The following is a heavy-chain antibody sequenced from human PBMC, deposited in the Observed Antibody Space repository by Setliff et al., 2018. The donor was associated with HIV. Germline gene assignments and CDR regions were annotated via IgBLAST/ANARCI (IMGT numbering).Heavy chain of an antibody. J-gene: IGHJ4*02. D-gene: IGHD5-18*01. CDR1: GYTFSTYP. Sequence: RASVKVSCKTTGYTFSTYPMHWVRQAPGQRLEWMGWINTGNDNTRYSQKFQGRVTITRDTSASTAYMELSGLTSEDTAVYYCAKGGDRAMINFDHWGQGTLVTV. CDR2: INTGNDNT. V-gene: IGHV1-3*04. CDR3: AKGGDRAMINFDH.